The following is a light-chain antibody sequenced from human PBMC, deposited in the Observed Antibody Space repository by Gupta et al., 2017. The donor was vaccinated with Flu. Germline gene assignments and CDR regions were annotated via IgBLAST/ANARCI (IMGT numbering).Light chain of an antibody. Sequence: EIVMTQSPATLSVSPGESATLSCRASQSVGSKLAWYQFKPGQAPRLLISGASTRATEFPVRFSGSGSGTEFTLTISSLQSGDFAVYYCQHEDNWPRTFGQGTKVEIK. CDR1: QSVGSK. CDR2: GAS. V-gene: IGKV3-15*01. J-gene: IGKJ1*01. CDR3: QHEDNWPRT.